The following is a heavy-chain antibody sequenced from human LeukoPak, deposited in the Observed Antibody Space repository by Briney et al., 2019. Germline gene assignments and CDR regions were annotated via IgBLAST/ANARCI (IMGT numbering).Heavy chain of an antibody. D-gene: IGHD1-26*01. CDR3: ARDPPYSGSSHLDDAFDI. J-gene: IGHJ3*02. CDR2: ISSSSSYI. Sequence: SGGSLRLSCAASGFTFSSYSMNWVRQAPGKGLEWVSSISSSSSYIYYADSVKGRFTISRDNAKNSLYLQMNSLRAEDTAVYYCARDPPYSGSSHLDDAFDIWGQGTMVTVSS. CDR1: GFTFSSYS. V-gene: IGHV3-21*01.